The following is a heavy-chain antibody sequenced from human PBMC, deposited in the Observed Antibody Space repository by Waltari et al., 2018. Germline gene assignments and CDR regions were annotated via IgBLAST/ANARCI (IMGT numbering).Heavy chain of an antibody. Sequence: VQLQESGPGLVKPSETLSLTCTVSGGSISSHYWSWIRQPPGKGLEWIGYIYYSGSTNYNPSLKSRVTISVDTSKNQFSLKLSSVTAADTAVYYCASGVLYSSSWYPDAFDIWGQGTMVTVSS. J-gene: IGHJ3*02. CDR3: ASGVLYSSSWYPDAFDI. D-gene: IGHD6-13*01. V-gene: IGHV4-59*11. CDR1: GGSISSHY. CDR2: IYYSGST.